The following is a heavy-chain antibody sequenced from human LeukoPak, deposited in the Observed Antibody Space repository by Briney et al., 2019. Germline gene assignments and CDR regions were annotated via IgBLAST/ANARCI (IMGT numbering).Heavy chain of an antibody. V-gene: IGHV4-39*07. Sequence: SETLSLTCTVSGGSISSGGYYWSWIRQPPGKGLEWIGEINHSGSTNYNPSLKSRVTISVDTSKNQFSLKLSSVTAADTAVYYCARGPDYGDYSRDWGQGTLVTVSS. CDR2: INHSGST. J-gene: IGHJ4*02. CDR1: GGSISSGGYY. D-gene: IGHD4-17*01. CDR3: ARGPDYGDYSRD.